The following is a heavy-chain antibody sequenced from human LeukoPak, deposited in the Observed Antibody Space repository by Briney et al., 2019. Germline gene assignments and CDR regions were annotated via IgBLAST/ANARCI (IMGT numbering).Heavy chain of an antibody. D-gene: IGHD1-26*01. CDR3: ARSAGNYYYYMDV. CDR1: GGSISSYC. J-gene: IGHJ6*03. CDR2: IYYSGST. Sequence: SETLSLTCTVSGGSISSYCWSWIRQPPGRGLEWIGYIYYSGSTNYNPSLKSRVTISLDTSKNQFSLKLSSVTAADTAVYYCARSAGNYYYYMDVWGKGTTVTVSS. V-gene: IGHV4-59*01.